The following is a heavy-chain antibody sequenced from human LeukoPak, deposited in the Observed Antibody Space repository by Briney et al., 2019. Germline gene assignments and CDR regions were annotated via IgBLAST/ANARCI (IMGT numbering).Heavy chain of an antibody. CDR2: INHSGST. D-gene: IGHD6-19*01. Sequence: PSETLSLTCAVYGGSFSGYYWSWLRQPPGKGLEWIGEINHSGSTNYNPSLKSRVTISVDTSKNQFSLKLSSVTAADTAVYYCAGVLPRWLVRFYRYYFDYWGQGTLVTVSS. J-gene: IGHJ4*02. CDR1: GGSFSGYY. CDR3: AGVLPRWLVRFYRYYFDY. V-gene: IGHV4-34*01.